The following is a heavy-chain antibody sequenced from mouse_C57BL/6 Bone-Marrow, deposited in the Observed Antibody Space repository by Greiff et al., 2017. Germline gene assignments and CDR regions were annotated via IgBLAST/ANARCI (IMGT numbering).Heavy chain of an antibody. J-gene: IGHJ3*01. D-gene: IGHD4-1*02. V-gene: IGHV12-3*01. CDR1: GFPITSGYY. Sequence: QVQLQQSGPGLVKPSQSLFLTCSITGFPITSGYYWIWIRQSPGKPLEWMGYITHSGETFYNPSLQSPISITRETSKNQFFLQLNSVTTEDTAMYYCAGDRQLGPWFAYWGQGTLVTVSA. CDR2: ITHSGET. CDR3: AGDRQLGPWFAY.